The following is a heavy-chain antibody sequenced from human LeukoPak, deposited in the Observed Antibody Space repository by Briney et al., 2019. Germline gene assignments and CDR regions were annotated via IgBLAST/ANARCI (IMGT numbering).Heavy chain of an antibody. CDR1: GDSVSSNSAA. Sequence: SQTLSLTCAISGDSVSSNSAAWNWIRQSPSRGLEWLGRTYYRSKWYNDYAVSVKSRITINPDTSKNQFSLQLNSVTPEDTAVYYCARDGPPSKPPSPRKYNWFDPWGQGTLVTVSS. CDR2: TYYRSKWYN. D-gene: IGHD6-6*01. J-gene: IGHJ5*02. CDR3: ARDGPPSKPPSPRKYNWFDP. V-gene: IGHV6-1*01.